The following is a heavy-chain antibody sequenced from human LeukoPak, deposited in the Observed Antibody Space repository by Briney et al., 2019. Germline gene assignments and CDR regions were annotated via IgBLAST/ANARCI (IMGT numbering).Heavy chain of an antibody. J-gene: IGHJ5*01. V-gene: IGHV4-59*08. D-gene: IGHD2-2*01. Sequence: PSETLSLTCTVSGGSMTSYYWSWIRQPPGKGLEWIAYIYYSGGTNYNPSLKSRVTISVNTSKGQFSLKLSSVTAADTAVYYCARHARSTFSTSWYDSWGQGTLVTVSS. CDR1: GGSMTSYY. CDR2: IYYSGGT. CDR3: ARHARSTFSTSWYDS.